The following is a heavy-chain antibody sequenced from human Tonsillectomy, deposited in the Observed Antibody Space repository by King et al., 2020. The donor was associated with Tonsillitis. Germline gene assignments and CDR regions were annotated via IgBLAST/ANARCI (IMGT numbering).Heavy chain of an antibody. V-gene: IGHV1-69*09. CDR1: GGTFSSYV. D-gene: IGHD3-22*01. CDR3: ADRNSYDSSDYDKDDGFDI. CDR2: IIPLLDIA. Sequence: QLVQSGAEVKKPGSSVKVSCKASGGTFSSYVISWVRQAPGQGLEWMGRIIPLLDIANYAQKFQGRVTITADKSTTTAYMELSSLRSEDTAVYYCADRNSYDSSDYDKDDGFDIWGQGTMVTVSS. J-gene: IGHJ3*02.